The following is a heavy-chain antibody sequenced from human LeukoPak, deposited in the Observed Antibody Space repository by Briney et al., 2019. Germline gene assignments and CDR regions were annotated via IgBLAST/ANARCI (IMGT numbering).Heavy chain of an antibody. J-gene: IGHJ6*03. CDR3: ARGSIAYYYMDV. CDR2: IYYSGST. CDR1: GGSISSYY. V-gene: IGHV4-59*12. D-gene: IGHD3-22*01. Sequence: SETLSLTCTVSGGSISSYYWSWIRQPPGKGLEWIGYIYYSGSTNYNPSLKSRVTISVDTSKNQFSLKLSSVTAADTAVYYCARGSIAYYYMDVWGKGTTVTISS.